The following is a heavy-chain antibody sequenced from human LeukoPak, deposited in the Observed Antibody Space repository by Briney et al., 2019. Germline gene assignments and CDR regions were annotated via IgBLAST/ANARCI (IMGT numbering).Heavy chain of an antibody. CDR1: GFTFRDYA. J-gene: IGHJ3*02. D-gene: IGHD3-10*01. CDR2: ISATGSNT. V-gene: IGHV3-23*01. CDR3: AKARAGGVGSACFDI. Sequence: GGSLRLSCAASGFTFRDYAMSWVRQAPGRGLEWVSAISATGSNTNYADSARGRFTISRDNSKNTLYIQMNSLRAEDTAVYYCAKARAGGVGSACFDIWGQGTMVTVSS.